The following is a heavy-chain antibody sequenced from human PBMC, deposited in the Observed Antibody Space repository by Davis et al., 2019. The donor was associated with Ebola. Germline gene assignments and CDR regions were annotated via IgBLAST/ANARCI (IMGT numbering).Heavy chain of an antibody. CDR2: ISANGESP. Sequence: GGSLRLSCVASGFAFNNYAMSWVRQAPGKGLEWVSGISANGESPNYADSVKGRFTVSRDNSKNTMHLQMNSLRAEDTAVFHCAKDTASGWSTGYFDLWGRGTLVTVSS. CDR1: GFAFNNYA. CDR3: AKDTASGWSTGYFDL. D-gene: IGHD6-19*01. J-gene: IGHJ2*01. V-gene: IGHV3-23*01.